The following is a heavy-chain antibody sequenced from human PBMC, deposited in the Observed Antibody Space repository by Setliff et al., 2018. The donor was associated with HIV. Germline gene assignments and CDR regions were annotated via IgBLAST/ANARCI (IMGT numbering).Heavy chain of an antibody. CDR2: FDPEDGET. V-gene: IGHV1-24*01. CDR1: GHSLSELT. J-gene: IGHJ4*01. D-gene: IGHD1-26*01. Sequence: ASVKVSCKVIGHSLSELTVHWVRQAPGKGLEWMGGFDPEDGETIYAEKFLGRVTISTDMSTDTVFMEVNNLRSEDTAVYFCARVGSSPPEYFDYWGQGTLVTVSS. CDR3: ARVGSSPPEYFDY.